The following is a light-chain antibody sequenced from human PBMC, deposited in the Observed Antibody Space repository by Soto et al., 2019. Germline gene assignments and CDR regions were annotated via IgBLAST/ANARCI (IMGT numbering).Light chain of an antibody. CDR2: GAF. CDR3: QQYNNWPLT. Sequence: EIVMTQSPATLSVSPGERATLSCRASQSVGSDFAWYQQKPAQAPRLLMYGAFTRATGVPDRFSGSGSGTAFTLTISSLQSEEFAVYYCQQYNNWPLTFGGGTKVEVK. V-gene: IGKV3-15*01. J-gene: IGKJ4*01. CDR1: QSVGSD.